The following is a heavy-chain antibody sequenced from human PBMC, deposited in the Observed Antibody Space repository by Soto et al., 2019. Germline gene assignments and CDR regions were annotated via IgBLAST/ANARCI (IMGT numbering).Heavy chain of an antibody. Sequence: GGSLRLSCAASGFTFSSYGMHWVRQAPGKGLEWVAVISYDGSNKYYADSVKGRFTISRDNSKNTLYLQMNSLRAEETAVYYCASRAARGLAVVDYWGQGTLVTVSS. D-gene: IGHD6-6*01. J-gene: IGHJ4*02. V-gene: IGHV3-30*03. CDR3: ASRAARGLAVVDY. CDR1: GFTFSSYG. CDR2: ISYDGSNK.